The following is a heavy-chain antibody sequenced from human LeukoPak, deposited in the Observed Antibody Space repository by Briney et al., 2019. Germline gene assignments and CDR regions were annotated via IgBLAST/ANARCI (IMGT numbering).Heavy chain of an antibody. Sequence: GGSLRLSCAVSGFTFSSYWMAWVRQAPGQGLEWVANIKQNESAKHYSDSVKGRFTISRDNAKNSLFLQMNSLRAEDSALYYCAGYTDGSLDYWGQRTLVTVSS. J-gene: IGHJ4*02. CDR3: AGYTDGSLDY. CDR1: GFTFSSYW. CDR2: IKQNESAK. V-gene: IGHV3-7*01. D-gene: IGHD5-24*01.